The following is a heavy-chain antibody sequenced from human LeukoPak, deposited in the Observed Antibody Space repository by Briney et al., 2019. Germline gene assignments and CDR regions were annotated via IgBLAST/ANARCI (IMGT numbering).Heavy chain of an antibody. J-gene: IGHJ6*02. CDR3: ARLGIAARLDYYGMDV. D-gene: IGHD6-6*01. CDR2: IYPDDSDI. CDR1: GYTFTNYW. V-gene: IGHV5-51*01. Sequence: GASMKISSAASGYTFTNYWIGWVRQMREKRVEWMGMIYPDDSDIRYSTSFQGQVTISADRSISTAYLQWSSLKASDTAMYYCARLGIAARLDYYGMDVWGQGTTVTVSS.